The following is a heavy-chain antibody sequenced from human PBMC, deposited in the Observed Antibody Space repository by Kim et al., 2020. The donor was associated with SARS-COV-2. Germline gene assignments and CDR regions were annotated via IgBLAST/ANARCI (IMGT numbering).Heavy chain of an antibody. V-gene: IGHV3-48*03. J-gene: IGHJ4*02. Sequence: VKGRFTISRDNAKNSLYLKMNSLRAEDTAVYYCARDKITIFGVVIIGPFDYWGQGTLVTVSS. CDR3: ARDKITIFGVVIIGPFDY. D-gene: IGHD3-3*01.